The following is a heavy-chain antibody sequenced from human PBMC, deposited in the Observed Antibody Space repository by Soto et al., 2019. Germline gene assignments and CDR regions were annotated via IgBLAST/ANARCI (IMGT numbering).Heavy chain of an antibody. CDR1: GFTFRAYA. V-gene: IGHV3-23*01. Sequence: PGGSLRLSCAASGFTFRAYAMSWVRQAPGKGLEWVSVISGSGGATYYADSVKGRFTISRDNAKNSLYLQMNSLRAEDTAVYYCARSIAARLNWFDPWGQGTLVTVSS. J-gene: IGHJ5*02. CDR2: ISGSGGAT. CDR3: ARSIAARLNWFDP. D-gene: IGHD6-6*01.